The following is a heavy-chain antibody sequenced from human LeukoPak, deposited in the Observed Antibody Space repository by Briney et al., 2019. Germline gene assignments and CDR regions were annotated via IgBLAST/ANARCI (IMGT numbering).Heavy chain of an antibody. CDR2: ITGSGGST. CDR1: GFTFSNYG. Sequence: GGSLRLSCAASGFTFSNYGLSWVRQAPGKGLEWVSGITGSGGSTYYADSVKGRFTISRDNAKNSLYLQMNSLRAEDTAVYYCARDSMVRGTMAYYYMDVWGKGTTVTVSS. V-gene: IGHV3-23*01. CDR3: ARDSMVRGTMAYYYMDV. D-gene: IGHD3-10*01. J-gene: IGHJ6*03.